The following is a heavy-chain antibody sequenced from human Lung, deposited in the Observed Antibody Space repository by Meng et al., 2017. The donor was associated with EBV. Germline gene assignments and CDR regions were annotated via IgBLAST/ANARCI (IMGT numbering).Heavy chain of an antibody. V-gene: IGHV1-18*01. J-gene: IGHJ4*02. Sequence: QVRLVQSGSELKKPEASMKVSCKASGFTFVSYTLNWVRQAPGQGLEWMGWISAYNGNTNYAQTLQGRLTMTTDTSTSTAYMELRSLRSDDTAVYYCARVEVGITSGDYWGQGTLVTVSS. CDR3: ARVEVGITSGDY. CDR1: GFTFVSYT. D-gene: IGHD1-26*01. CDR2: ISAYNGNT.